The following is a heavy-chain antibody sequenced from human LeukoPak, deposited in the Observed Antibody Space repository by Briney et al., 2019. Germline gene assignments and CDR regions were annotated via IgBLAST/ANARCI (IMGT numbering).Heavy chain of an antibody. D-gene: IGHD3-10*01. Sequence: GESLKISCKGSGYSFTSYWIGWVRQMPGKGLEWMGIIYPGDSDTRYSPSFQGQVTISADKSISTAYLQWSSLKASDTAMYYCAGQVLRGVIPVYFDYWGQGTLVTVSS. CDR3: AGQVLRGVIPVYFDY. V-gene: IGHV5-51*01. CDR1: GYSFTSYW. CDR2: IYPGDSDT. J-gene: IGHJ4*02.